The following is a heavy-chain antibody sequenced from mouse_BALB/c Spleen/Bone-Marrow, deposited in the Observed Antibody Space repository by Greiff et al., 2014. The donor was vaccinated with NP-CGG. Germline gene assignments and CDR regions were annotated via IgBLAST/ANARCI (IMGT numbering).Heavy chain of an antibody. V-gene: IGHV1-59*01. J-gene: IGHJ1*01. D-gene: IGHD1-1*01. CDR3: TRQDYYGNSYWYFDA. CDR1: GYTFTSYW. CDR2: IYPSDSYT. Sequence: QVQLQQSGADLVRPGASVKLSCKASGYTFTSYWINWVKQRPGQGLEWIGNIYPSDSYTNYNQKFRDKATLTVDTSSSTAYMQLSSPTSEDSAVYYCTRQDYYGNSYWYFDAWRAGTTVPVPS.